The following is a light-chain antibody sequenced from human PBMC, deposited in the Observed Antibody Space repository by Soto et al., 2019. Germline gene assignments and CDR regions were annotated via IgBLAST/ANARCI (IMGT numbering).Light chain of an antibody. CDR3: CSYAGSRTWV. V-gene: IGLV2-23*02. Sequence: QSAPIQPASVSGSPGQSITISCTGSSSDVGIFNLVSWYQQYPGKAPKLVLYEVSKWPSGISHRFSGSKSGNTASLTISGLQAEDEADYYCCSYAGSRTWVFGGVTKVTVL. CDR1: SSDVGIFNL. CDR2: EVS. J-gene: IGLJ3*02.